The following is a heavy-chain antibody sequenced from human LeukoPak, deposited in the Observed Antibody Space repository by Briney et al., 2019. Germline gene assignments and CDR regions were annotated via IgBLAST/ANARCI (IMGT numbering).Heavy chain of an antibody. J-gene: IGHJ4*02. D-gene: IGHD3-16*02. CDR2: IKQDGSER. Sequence: GGSLRLSCAASGFTFSNYWVSWFRQAPGQGLEWVASIKQDGSERYYVDSVKGRFTISRDNAKNSLFLQMSSLRVEDTAVYYCARGSMHIYHLYTDYWGQGTLVTVSS. CDR1: GFTFSNYW. V-gene: IGHV3-7*01. CDR3: ARGSMHIYHLYTDY.